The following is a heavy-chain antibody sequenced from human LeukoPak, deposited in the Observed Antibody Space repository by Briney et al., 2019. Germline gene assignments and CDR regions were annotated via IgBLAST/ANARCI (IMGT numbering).Heavy chain of an antibody. CDR3: ARGLLDTAMLYSAFDI. CDR1: GGTFSTYA. Sequence: SVKVSCKASGGTFSTYAISWVRQAPGQGLEWMGGIIPIFGTTNYAQKFQGRVTITANESTSTAYMELSSLRSEDTAVYYCARGLLDTAMLYSAFDIWGQGTMVTVSS. D-gene: IGHD5-18*01. J-gene: IGHJ3*02. CDR2: IIPIFGTT. V-gene: IGHV1-69*13.